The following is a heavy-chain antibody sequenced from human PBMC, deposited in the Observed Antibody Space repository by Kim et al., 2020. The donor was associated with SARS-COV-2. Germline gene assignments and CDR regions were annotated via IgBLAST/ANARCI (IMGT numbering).Heavy chain of an antibody. CDR1: GYTFTSYG. D-gene: IGHD3-22*01. CDR2: ISVYNANT. V-gene: IGHV1-18*01. CDR3: ERDPAYDSSVYAADY. J-gene: IGHJ4*02. Sequence: ASVKVSCKSSGYTFTSYGISWLRQAPGQGLEWMGWISVYNANTNYAQNLQARLTMTTDTSTSTAYMELRTLTSDDTAVYYCERDPAYDSSVYAADYWGQGTLVTVSS.